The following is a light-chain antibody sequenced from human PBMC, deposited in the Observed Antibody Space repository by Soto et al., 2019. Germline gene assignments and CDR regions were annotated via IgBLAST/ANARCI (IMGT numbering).Light chain of an antibody. CDR3: SSNTSSSTLI. CDR1: SSDVGFYND. Sequence: QSALTQPASVSGSPGQSITISCSGTSSDVGFYNDVSWYQQHPGKAPKLMIYDVTNRPSGVSNRFSGSKSGNTASLTISGLQAEDEADYFCSSNTSSSTLIFGTGTKLTVL. CDR2: DVT. J-gene: IGLJ1*01. V-gene: IGLV2-14*01.